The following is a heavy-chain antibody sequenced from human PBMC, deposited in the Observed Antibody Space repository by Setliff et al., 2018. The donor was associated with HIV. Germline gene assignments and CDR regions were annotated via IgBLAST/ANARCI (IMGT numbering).Heavy chain of an antibody. Sequence: VASVKVSCKAFGYTFSTNAIHWVRQAPGQRLEWMGYINAGDDNTRYSEKFQGRVTITRDTSANTAYMELSSLRSEDTAVYYCARGSCSGCYLSDYWGLGTLGTVSS. D-gene: IGHD6-19*01. J-gene: IGHJ4*02. V-gene: IGHV1-3*01. CDR2: INAGDDNT. CDR1: GYTFSTNA. CDR3: ARGSCSGCYLSDY.